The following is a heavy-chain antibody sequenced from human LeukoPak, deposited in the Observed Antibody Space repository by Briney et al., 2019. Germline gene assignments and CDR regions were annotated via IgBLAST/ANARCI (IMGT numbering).Heavy chain of an antibody. J-gene: IGHJ4*02. V-gene: IGHV4-59*02. CDR3: ARARSPKDYYSDTSGYYYFDS. Sequence: PSETLSLTCTVPDGSVTSFYWSWIRQPPGKGLEWIGFIFDSGSTKYNPSLKSRVTISADTSKEQFSLKLSSVTAADTAVYYCARARSPKDYYSDTSGYYYFDSWGQGAQVTVSS. CDR2: IFDSGST. D-gene: IGHD3-22*01. CDR1: DGSVTSFY.